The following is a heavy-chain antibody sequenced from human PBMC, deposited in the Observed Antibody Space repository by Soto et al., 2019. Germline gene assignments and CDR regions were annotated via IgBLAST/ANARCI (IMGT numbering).Heavy chain of an antibody. D-gene: IGHD5-12*01. J-gene: IGHJ4*02. CDR2: ISKRGDST. Sequence: EVQLLESGGGLVEPGGSLRLSCAASGITFSRYAMSWVRQAPGKGLEWVSVISKRGDSTYYADAVKGRFTISRANSRNTLYVQMHSLSAEDTATYYCAKDQIVATSGGAFDCWGQGTLLTVSS. V-gene: IGHV3-23*01. CDR1: GITFSRYA. CDR3: AKDQIVATSGGAFDC.